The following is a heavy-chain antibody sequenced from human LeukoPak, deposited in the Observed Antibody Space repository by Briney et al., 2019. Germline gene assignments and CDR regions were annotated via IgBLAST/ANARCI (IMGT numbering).Heavy chain of an antibody. D-gene: IGHD6-13*01. Sequence: SQTPSLTCAISGDSVSSNSAAWNWIRQSPSRGLEWLGRTYYRSKWYNDYAVSVKSRITINPDTSKNQFSLKLSSVTAADTAVYYCARRTGSPIIAAAGTAVDYWGQGTLVTVSS. CDR2: TYYRSKWYN. J-gene: IGHJ4*02. CDR3: ARRTGSPIIAAAGTAVDY. V-gene: IGHV6-1*01. CDR1: GDSVSSNSAA.